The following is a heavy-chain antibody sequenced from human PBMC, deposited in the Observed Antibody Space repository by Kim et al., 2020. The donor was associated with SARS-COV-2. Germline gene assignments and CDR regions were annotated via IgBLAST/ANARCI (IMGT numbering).Heavy chain of an antibody. CDR2: IYYGGTT. Sequence: SETLSLTCTVSGDSISYYYCSWIRQFPGKGLEWIGYIYYGGTTDYNPSLKSRVTISVDTSKNEFSLELTSVTAADTAIYYCVRSEGRASWRQFDYWGRG. J-gene: IGHJ4*02. CDR3: VRSEGRASWRQFDY. CDR1: GDSISYYY. V-gene: IGHV4-59*01. D-gene: IGHD2-2*01.